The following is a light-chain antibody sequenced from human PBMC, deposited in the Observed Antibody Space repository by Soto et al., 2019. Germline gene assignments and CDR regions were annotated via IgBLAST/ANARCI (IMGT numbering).Light chain of an antibody. CDR3: QQLNTNPLT. CDR2: AAS. V-gene: IGKV1-9*01. Sequence: DIQLTQSPSFLSASVGDIVTITFRASQGISGYLAWYQQKPGKAPKLLIYAASTLQRGVPSRFSGSGSGTEFTLTISSLQPEDFATYYCQQLNTNPLTFGGGTKVDIK. J-gene: IGKJ4*01. CDR1: QGISGY.